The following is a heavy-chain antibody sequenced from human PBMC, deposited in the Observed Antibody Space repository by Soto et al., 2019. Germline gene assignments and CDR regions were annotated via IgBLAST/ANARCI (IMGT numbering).Heavy chain of an antibody. V-gene: IGHV4-34*01. D-gene: IGHD3-3*01. CDR3: ARARALIGVVSNWFDS. J-gene: IGHJ5*01. CDR1: GGSFSGYY. CDR2: INHSGST. Sequence: QVQLQQWGAGLLKPSETLSLTCAVYGGSFSGYYWSWIRQPPGKGLEWIGEINHSGSTNYNPALKRRATIAVETSKIQLSLKLSSVTAADTSLYYCARARALIGVVSNWFDSRGQGTLVTVYS.